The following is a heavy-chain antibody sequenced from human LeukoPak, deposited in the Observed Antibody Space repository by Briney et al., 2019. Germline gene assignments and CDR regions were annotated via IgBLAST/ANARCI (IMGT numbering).Heavy chain of an antibody. CDR3: ARDLYYGSGSSHYYYYYMDV. J-gene: IGHJ6*03. CDR1: GYTFTGYY. V-gene: IGHV1-2*02. CDR2: INPNSGGT. D-gene: IGHD3-10*01. Sequence: ASVKVSCKASGYTFTGYYMHWVRQAPGQGLEWMGWINPNSGGTNYAQKFQGRVTMTRDTSISTAYMELSRLRSEDTAVYYCARDLYYGSGSSHYYYYYMDVWGKGTTVTVSS.